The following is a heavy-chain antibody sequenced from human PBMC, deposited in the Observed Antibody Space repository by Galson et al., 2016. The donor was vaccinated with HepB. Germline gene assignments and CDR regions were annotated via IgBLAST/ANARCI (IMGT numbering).Heavy chain of an antibody. V-gene: IGHV1-69*13. CDR3: AWGRAGYHPDH. D-gene: IGHD3-9*01. Sequence: SVKVSCKASGDTFSNPGISWVRQAPGQGLEWMGGIIPLFGTTKYSQKFQGGVTITADASRSTAYMELSSLTSDDAAVYYCAWGRAGYHPDHWGRGTLVSVSS. CDR2: IIPLFGTT. CDR1: GDTFSNPG. J-gene: IGHJ4*02.